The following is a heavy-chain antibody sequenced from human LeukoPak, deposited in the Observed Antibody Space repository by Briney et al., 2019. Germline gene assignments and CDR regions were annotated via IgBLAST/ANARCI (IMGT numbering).Heavy chain of an antibody. Sequence: SETLSLTCTVSGGFIRSYFWGWVRQPAGKGLEWIGRIYTTGATFYNPSLKTRLTMSIDTSKNQFSLRLTSVVAADPAVYYCARQGYTASYYFLDYWSQGTLVTVSS. V-gene: IGHV4-4*07. CDR3: ARQGYTASYYFLDY. CDR2: IYTTGAT. J-gene: IGHJ4*02. D-gene: IGHD1-26*01. CDR1: GGFIRSYF.